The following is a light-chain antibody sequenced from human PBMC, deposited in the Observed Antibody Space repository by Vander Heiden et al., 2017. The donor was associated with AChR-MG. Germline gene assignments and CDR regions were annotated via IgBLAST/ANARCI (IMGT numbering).Light chain of an antibody. J-gene: IGKJ1*01. Sequence: DIQMTQPPSSLAASVGDRVTITCRAGQTIDTYLNWYQPKPGKAPQLLIFGASILRTGVPPRFSGSGSGTDFTLTISSRQPEDFATYYCHQTDITPRTFGQGTKVEL. CDR2: GAS. CDR1: QTIDTY. V-gene: IGKV1-39*01. CDR3: HQTDITPRT.